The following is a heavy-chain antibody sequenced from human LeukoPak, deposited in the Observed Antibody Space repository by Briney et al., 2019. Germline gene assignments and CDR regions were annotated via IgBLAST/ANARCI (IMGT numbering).Heavy chain of an antibody. V-gene: IGHV1-18*01. CDR2: ISAYNGNT. D-gene: IGHD4-17*01. CDR1: GYTFTSYG. Sequence: ASVTVSCTASGYTFTSYGISWVRQAPGQGLEWMGWISAYNGNTNYAQKLQGRVTMTTDTSTSTAYMELRSLRSDDTAVYYCAASRDYGDYEADYWGQGTLVTVSS. CDR3: AASRDYGDYEADY. J-gene: IGHJ4*02.